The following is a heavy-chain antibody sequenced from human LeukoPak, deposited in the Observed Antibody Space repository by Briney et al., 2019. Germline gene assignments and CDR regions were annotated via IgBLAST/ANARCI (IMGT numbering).Heavy chain of an antibody. CDR3: VRERIVVVVSSFDY. V-gene: IGHV1-18*01. CDR2: ISAYDGDT. Sequence: ASVKVSCKAAGYSFTSNGISWVRQAPGQGREWMGWISAYDGDTNYPQKFQGRVTMTTDTSTSTAYMELRNLRSDDTAGYYCVRERIVVVVSSFDYWGQGTLVTVSS. D-gene: IGHD2-15*01. J-gene: IGHJ4*02. CDR1: GYSFTSNG.